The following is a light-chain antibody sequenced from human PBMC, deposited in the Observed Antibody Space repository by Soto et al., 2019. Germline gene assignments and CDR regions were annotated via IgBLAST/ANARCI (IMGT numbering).Light chain of an antibody. CDR1: QSVSNSF. CDR2: AAS. CDR3: QQRSNWPST. V-gene: IGKV3D-20*02. Sequence: EVVLTQSPGTLSLSPGERASLSCRASQSVSNSFLAWYQQKAGQSPRLLIYAASARAIGIPDRFSGSGSGTDFTLTISSLEPEDFAVYYCQQRSNWPSTFGQGTRLEIK. J-gene: IGKJ5*01.